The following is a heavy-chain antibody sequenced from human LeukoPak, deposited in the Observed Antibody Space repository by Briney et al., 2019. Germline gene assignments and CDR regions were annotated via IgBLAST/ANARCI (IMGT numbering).Heavy chain of an antibody. D-gene: IGHD2-2*01. J-gene: IGHJ6*02. CDR3: ARDLRNVPVVAWGYYYGMDV. CDR2: ISSSSSTI. Sequence: GGSLRLSCAASGFTFSSYSMNWVRQAPGKGLEWVSYISSSSSTIYYADSVKGRFTISRDNAKNSLYLQMNSLRAEDTAVYYCARDLRNVPVVAWGYYYGMDVWGQGTTVTVSS. CDR1: GFTFSSYS. V-gene: IGHV3-48*04.